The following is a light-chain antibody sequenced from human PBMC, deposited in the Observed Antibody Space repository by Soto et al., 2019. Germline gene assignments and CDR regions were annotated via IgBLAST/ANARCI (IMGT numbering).Light chain of an antibody. CDR2: AAS. CDR1: QGVGSD. V-gene: IGKV1-17*01. CDR3: VQHNAYPRT. J-gene: IGKJ1*01. Sequence: DIQMTQSPSSLSASVGDRVTISCRASQGVGSDVGWYQQKPGKAPKRLIYAASTLQSGVPSRFSGSGSGTEFPLTINSLQPEDFATYCCVQHNAYPRTFGQGTKVEIK.